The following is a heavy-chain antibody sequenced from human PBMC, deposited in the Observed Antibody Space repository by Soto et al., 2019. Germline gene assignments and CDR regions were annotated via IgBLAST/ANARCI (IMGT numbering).Heavy chain of an antibody. J-gene: IGHJ5*02. Sequence: AAVKVSCKACGCTFTRYDINWVRQATGQGLEWMGWMNTNSGNTGYAQKFQGRVTMTRNTSISTAYMELSSLRSEDTAVYYCARGSARNYVNPWGQGTLVTVSS. D-gene: IGHD1-7*01. CDR2: MNTNSGNT. V-gene: IGHV1-8*01. CDR1: GCTFTRYD. CDR3: ARGSARNYVNP.